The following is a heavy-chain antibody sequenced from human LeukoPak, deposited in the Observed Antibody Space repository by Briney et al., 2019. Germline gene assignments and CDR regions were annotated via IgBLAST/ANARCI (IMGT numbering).Heavy chain of an antibody. D-gene: IGHD1-14*01. CDR3: AKGSRVNPFDY. CDR2: ISRTGDST. V-gene: IGHV3-23*01. Sequence: PGGSLRLSCAGSGITFSSYAMSWVHQAPGKGLEWVSAISRTGDSTYYADSVTGRFTISRDNSKNTLYLQINSLRDEDTAVYYCAKGSRVNPFDYWGQGTLVTVSS. CDR1: GITFSSYA. J-gene: IGHJ4*02.